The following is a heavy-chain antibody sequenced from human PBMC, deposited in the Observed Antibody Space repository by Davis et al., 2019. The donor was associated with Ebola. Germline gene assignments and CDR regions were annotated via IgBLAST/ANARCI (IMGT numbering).Heavy chain of an antibody. CDR3: AKVHPPTTVTTGWFDP. CDR2: ISGGGTST. Sequence: PGGSLRLSCAASGFIFSSYPMSWVRQAPGKGLEWVSGISGGGTSTFYADSVKGRFTISRDNSKNTLYLQMNSLRVEDMAVYYCAKVHPPTTVTTGWFDPWGQGTLVTVSS. J-gene: IGHJ5*02. CDR1: GFIFSSYP. V-gene: IGHV3-23*01. D-gene: IGHD4-17*01.